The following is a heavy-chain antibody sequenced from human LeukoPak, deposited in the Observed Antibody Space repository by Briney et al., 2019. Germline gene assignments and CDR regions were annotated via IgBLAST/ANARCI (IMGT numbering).Heavy chain of an antibody. D-gene: IGHD1-26*01. CDR2: IYHSGST. CDR1: GGSISSGGYY. Sequence: PSETLSLTCTVSGGSISSGGYYWSWIRQPPGKGLEWIGYIYHSGSTYYNPSLKSRVTISVDTSKNQFSLKLSSVTAADTAVYYCARRSIVGVRGYFDYWGQGTLVTVSS. CDR3: ARRSIVGVRGYFDY. V-gene: IGHV4-30-2*03. J-gene: IGHJ4*02.